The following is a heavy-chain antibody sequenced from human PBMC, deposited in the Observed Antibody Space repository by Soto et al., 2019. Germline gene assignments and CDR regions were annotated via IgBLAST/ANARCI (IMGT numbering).Heavy chain of an antibody. J-gene: IGHJ6*02. CDR1: GGTFSSYT. CDR3: ARGKYSSSWKNYYYGMDV. D-gene: IGHD6-13*01. CDR2: IIPILGIA. V-gene: IGHV1-69*02. Sequence: SVKVSCKASGGTFSSYTISWVRQAPGQGLEWMGRIIPILGIANYAQKFQGRVTITADKSTSTAYMELSGLRSEDTAVYYCARGKYSSSWKNYYYGMDVWGQGTTVTVSS.